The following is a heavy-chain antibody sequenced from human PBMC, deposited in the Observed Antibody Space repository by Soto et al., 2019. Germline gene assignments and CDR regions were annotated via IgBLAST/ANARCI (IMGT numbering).Heavy chain of an antibody. V-gene: IGHV3-30*18. D-gene: IGHD6-13*01. CDR2: ISYDGSNK. CDR1: GFTFSSYG. Sequence: GGSLRLSCAASGFTFSSYGMHWVRQAPGKGLEWVAVISYDGSNKYYADSVKGRFTISRDNSKNTLYLQMNSLRAEDTAVYYCAKDRSSSWSYFDYWGQGTLVTVSS. CDR3: AKDRSSSWSYFDY. J-gene: IGHJ4*02.